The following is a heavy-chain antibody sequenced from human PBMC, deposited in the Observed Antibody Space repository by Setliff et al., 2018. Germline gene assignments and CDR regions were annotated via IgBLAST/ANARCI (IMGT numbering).Heavy chain of an antibody. CDR1: GYIFNTFG. CDR2: ISPYNGDT. J-gene: IGHJ6*03. CDR3: ARSPPNRGVGQGHHMDV. V-gene: IGHV1-18*01. Sequence: ASVKVSCKASGYIFNTFGISWLRRAPGQGLERIGWISPYNGDTKYAQNLQGRVTLTIDTSTSTAYVEVRSLRSDDTAVYYCARSPPNRGVGQGHHMDVWGKGTTVTVSS. D-gene: IGHD2-15*01.